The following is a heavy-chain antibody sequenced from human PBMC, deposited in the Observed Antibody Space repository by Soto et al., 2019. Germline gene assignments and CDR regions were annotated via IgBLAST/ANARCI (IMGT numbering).Heavy chain of an antibody. CDR2: IFYSGTT. Sequence: PSETLSLTCTVSGDSISSADYYWSWIRQTPGKGLEWIGHIFYSGTTYYNPSLKSRLTISVDTSKNHFSLMLTSVTAADTAGYYCARDLWVEPELYYYGMDVWGQGTTVTVSS. CDR3: ARDLWVEPELYYYGMDV. J-gene: IGHJ6*02. V-gene: IGHV4-30-4*01. CDR1: GDSISSADYY. D-gene: IGHD1-1*01.